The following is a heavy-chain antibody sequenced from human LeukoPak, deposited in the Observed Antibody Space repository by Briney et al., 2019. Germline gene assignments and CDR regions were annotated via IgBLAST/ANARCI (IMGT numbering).Heavy chain of an antibody. CDR2: IIPIFGTA. CDR3: AREAAADAFDP. Sequence: ASVKVSCKASGGTFSRYAMSWVRQAPGQGLEWMGGIIPIFGTASFAQKFQGRVTITADESTGTAYMELSSLRSEDTAVYYCAREAAADAFDPWGQGTLVTVSS. CDR1: GGTFSRYA. D-gene: IGHD6-13*01. J-gene: IGHJ5*02. V-gene: IGHV1-69*13.